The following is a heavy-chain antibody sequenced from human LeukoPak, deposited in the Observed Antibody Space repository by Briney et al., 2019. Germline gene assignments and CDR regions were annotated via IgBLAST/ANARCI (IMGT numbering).Heavy chain of an antibody. J-gene: IGHJ5*02. Sequence: GGSLRLSSAASGVTFSSYAMSWVREAPGKGLEWVSAISGSGGSTYYADSVEGRFTISRDNSKNTLYLKMNSLRAEDTAVYYCAKLVVPAAIRVAIDPWGQGTLVTVSS. CDR2: ISGSGGST. CDR1: GVTFSSYA. V-gene: IGHV3-23*01. D-gene: IGHD2-2*01. CDR3: AKLVVPAAIRVAIDP.